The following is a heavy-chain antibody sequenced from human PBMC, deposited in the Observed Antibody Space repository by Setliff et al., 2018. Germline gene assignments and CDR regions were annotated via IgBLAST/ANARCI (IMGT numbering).Heavy chain of an antibody. J-gene: IGHJ3*02. CDR2: INPSSGRT. D-gene: IGHD3-22*01. CDR1: GYTFTSHY. V-gene: IGHV1-46*01. Sequence: ASVKVSCKASGYTFTSHYMHWVRQAPGLGLEWMGTINPSSGRTSYAQKFQGRVTMTWDTSTSTVYMDMSSLRSEDTAVYYCARDVFPYHYEGAFDIWGQGTTVTVSS. CDR3: ARDVFPYHYEGAFDI.